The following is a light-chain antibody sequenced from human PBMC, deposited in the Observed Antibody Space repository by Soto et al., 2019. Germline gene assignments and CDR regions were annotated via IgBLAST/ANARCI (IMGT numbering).Light chain of an antibody. J-gene: IGKJ1*01. CDR1: QCVGSIY. V-gene: IGKV3-20*01. Sequence: DIVLTQSPGTLSLSPGERATLSCRASQCVGSIYLTGYQQKPGQAPRLLIHGASNRASGIPDRFSGRGSGTDFILTISRMEPEDVAGYDCQQYGSSPRTFGQGTKVEIK. CDR3: QQYGSSPRT. CDR2: GAS.